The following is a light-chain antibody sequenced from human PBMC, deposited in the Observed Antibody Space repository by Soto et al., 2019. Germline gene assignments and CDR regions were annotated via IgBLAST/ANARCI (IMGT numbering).Light chain of an antibody. J-gene: IGKJ1*01. CDR1: QSVSTY. CDR2: GAS. CDR3: QQRDSWWT. V-gene: IGKV3-11*01. Sequence: EIVLTQSPATLSLSPGEVATLSCSASQSVSTYLAWYQQKPGQAPRLLIYGASNRATGVAARFSGSGSGTDFTLTISSLEPEDSAVYYCQQRDSWWTFGQGPKVEI.